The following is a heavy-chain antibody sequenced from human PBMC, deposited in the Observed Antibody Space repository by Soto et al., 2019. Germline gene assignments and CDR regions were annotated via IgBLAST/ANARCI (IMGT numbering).Heavy chain of an antibody. CDR2: IIPIFETA. D-gene: IGHD2-2*01. J-gene: IGHJ4*02. CDR1: GDTFDIYG. CDR3: AREVSSSRFDS. V-gene: IGHV1-69*06. Sequence: QVELVQSGAEVKKPGSSVKVSCKASGDTFDIYGFNWVRQAPGEGLEWMGVIIPIFETADYAQKFQGRVSITADKSTSTAYMELGSLTSEDTAVYYCAREVSSSRFDSWGQGTLVTVSS.